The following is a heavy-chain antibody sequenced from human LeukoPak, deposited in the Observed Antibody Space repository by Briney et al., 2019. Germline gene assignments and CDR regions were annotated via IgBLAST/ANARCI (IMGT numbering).Heavy chain of an antibody. CDR2: VYHSGST. D-gene: IGHD3-3*01. Sequence: SETLSLTCAVSGGSIKSNNWWSWVRQPPGKGLEWIGEVYHSGSTHYNPSLESRVTVSVDKSKNRFSLDLSSVTAADTAVYYCARFCNGPGWLSGYYCAIDVLGQGTTVTVSS. CDR3: ARFCNGPGWLSGYYCAIDV. J-gene: IGHJ6*02. V-gene: IGHV4-4*02. CDR1: GGSIKSNNW.